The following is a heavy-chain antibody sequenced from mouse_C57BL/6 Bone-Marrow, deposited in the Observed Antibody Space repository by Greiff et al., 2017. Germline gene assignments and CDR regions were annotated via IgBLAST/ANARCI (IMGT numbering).Heavy chain of an antibody. CDR3: ARDGRVRPPFDY. CDR1: GYTFTSYW. V-gene: IGHV1-69*01. CDR2: IDPSDSYT. Sequence: QVQLQQPGAELVMPGASVKLSCKASGYTFTSYWMHWVKQRPGQGLEWIGEIDPSDSYTNYYQKFKGKSTLTVDKSASTAYMQLSSLTSEDSAVYYCARDGRVRPPFDYWGQGTTLTVSS. J-gene: IGHJ2*01. D-gene: IGHD2-14*01.